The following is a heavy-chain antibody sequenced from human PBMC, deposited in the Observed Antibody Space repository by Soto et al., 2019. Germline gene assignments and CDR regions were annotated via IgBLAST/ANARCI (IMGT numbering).Heavy chain of an antibody. CDR2: ISYDGSNK. Sequence: QVQLVESGGGVVQPGRSLRLSCATSGFTFSSYGMHWVRQAPGKGLEWVAVISYDGSNKYYADSVKGRFTISRDNSKNTLYLQMNSLRAEDTAVYYWAKDVRVTTKGAFDIWGQGTMVTVSS. CDR1: GFTFSSYG. D-gene: IGHD4-17*01. J-gene: IGHJ3*02. CDR3: AKDVRVTTKGAFDI. V-gene: IGHV3-30*18.